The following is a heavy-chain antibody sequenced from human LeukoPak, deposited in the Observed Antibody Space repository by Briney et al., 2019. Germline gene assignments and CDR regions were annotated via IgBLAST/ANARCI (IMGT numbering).Heavy chain of an antibody. Sequence: ASVKVSCKASGYTFTSYYMHWVRQAPGQGLEWMGIINPSGGSTSYAQKFQGRVTMARDTSTSTVYMELSSLRSEDTAVYYCARSGYDSSGQILLDYWGQGTLVTVSS. V-gene: IGHV1-46*01. CDR3: ARSGYDSSGQILLDY. J-gene: IGHJ4*02. CDR2: INPSGGST. CDR1: GYTFTSYY. D-gene: IGHD3-22*01.